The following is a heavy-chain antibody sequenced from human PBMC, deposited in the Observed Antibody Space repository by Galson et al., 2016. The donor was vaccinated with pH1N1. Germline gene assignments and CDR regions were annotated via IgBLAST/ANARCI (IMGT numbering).Heavy chain of an antibody. Sequence: SVKVSCKASGGTFSRYAIGRVRQAPPQGLEWTGGIIPLFRTTNYAQRFHARVTITADESTSTAYMEMSSLRSEDTAVYYCATRGPLLPGPLHYYGMDVWGQGTTVTVSS. V-gene: IGHV1-69*13. CDR2: IIPLFRTT. D-gene: IGHD2-15*01. CDR1: GGTFSRYA. CDR3: ATRGPLLPGPLHYYGMDV. J-gene: IGHJ6*02.